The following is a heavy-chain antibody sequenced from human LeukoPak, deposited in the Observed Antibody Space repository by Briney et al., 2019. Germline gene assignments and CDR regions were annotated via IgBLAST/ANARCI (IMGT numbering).Heavy chain of an antibody. J-gene: IGHJ4*02. D-gene: IGHD6-13*01. V-gene: IGHV3-23*01. CDR1: GFTFSSYT. CDR3: AKGRTGYIPDY. CDR2: ISGSGGTT. Sequence: GGSLRLSCAASGFTFSSYTMTWVRQAPGKGLEWVSVISGSGGTTNYADSVKGRFTISRDNSKNMLYLQMNSLRAEDTAVYYCAKGRTGYIPDYWGQGTPVTVSS.